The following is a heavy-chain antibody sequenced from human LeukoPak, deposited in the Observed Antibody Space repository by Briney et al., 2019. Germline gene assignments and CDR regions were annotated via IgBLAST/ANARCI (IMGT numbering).Heavy chain of an antibody. CDR3: ARERVTMVRYFDY. CDR2: INSDGSST. J-gene: IGHJ4*02. Sequence: PGGSLRLSCAASGFTFSSYWMHWVRQAPGKGLVWVSRINSDGSSTSYANSVKGRFTISRDNAKNTLYLQMNSLRAEDTAVYYCARERVTMVRYFDYWGQGTLVTVSS. CDR1: GFTFSSYW. D-gene: IGHD3-10*01. V-gene: IGHV3-74*01.